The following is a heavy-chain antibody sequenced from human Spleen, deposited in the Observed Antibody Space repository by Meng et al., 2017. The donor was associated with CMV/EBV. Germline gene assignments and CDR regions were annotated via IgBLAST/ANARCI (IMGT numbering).Heavy chain of an antibody. CDR3: ARDGYYDFWSGYYTGIAGYGMDV. Sequence: SETLSLTCTVSGGSVSSGSYYWSWIRQPPGKGLEYIGYIYYSGSTNYNPSLKSRVTISVDTSKNQFSLKLSSVTAADTAVYYCARDGYYDFWSGYYTGIAGYGMDVWGQGTTVTVSS. V-gene: IGHV4-61*01. J-gene: IGHJ6*02. CDR2: IYYSGST. CDR1: GGSVSSGSYY. D-gene: IGHD3-3*01.